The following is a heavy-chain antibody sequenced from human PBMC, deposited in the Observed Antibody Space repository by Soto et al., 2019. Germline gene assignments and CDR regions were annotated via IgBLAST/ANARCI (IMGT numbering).Heavy chain of an antibody. V-gene: IGHV3-33*01. D-gene: IGHD3-3*01. CDR3: PRVRRISGVVIMTDEYYYGMDV. J-gene: IGHJ6*02. Sequence: GGSLRLSCAASGFTFSSYGMHWVRQAPGKGLEWVAVIWYDGSNKYYADSVKGRFTISRDNSKNTLYLQTNSLRAEDTAVYYCPRVRRISGVVIMTDEYYYGMDVCGQGNAVTVSS. CDR2: IWYDGSNK. CDR1: GFTFSSYG.